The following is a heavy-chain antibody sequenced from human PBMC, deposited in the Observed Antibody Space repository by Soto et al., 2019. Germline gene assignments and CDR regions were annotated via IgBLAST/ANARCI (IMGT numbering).Heavy chain of an antibody. V-gene: IGHV3-30*18. J-gene: IGHJ4*02. CDR3: AKGLWSGYSPFDY. D-gene: IGHD3-3*01. CDR2: TSYDGTNE. Sequence: QVQMVESGGGVVQPGGSLRLSCAASGFNLWSNGMHWVRQAPGKGLEWVAITSYDGTNEYYADSVKGRFTISRANSKNMLYLQMNSLRTDDTAMYYCAKGLWSGYSPFDYWGQGTQVTVSS. CDR1: GFNLWSNG.